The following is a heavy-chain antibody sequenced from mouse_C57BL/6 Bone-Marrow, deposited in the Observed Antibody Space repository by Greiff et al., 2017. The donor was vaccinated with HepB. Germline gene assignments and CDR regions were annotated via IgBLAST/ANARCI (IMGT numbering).Heavy chain of an antibody. CDR3: ATIYYGNFFDY. Sequence: QVQLKQPGAELVKPGASVKLSCKASCYTFPSYWMHWVKQRPGRGLEWIGRIDPNSGGTKYNEKFKSKATLTVDKPSSTAYMQLSSLTSEDSAVYYCATIYYGNFFDYWGQGTTLTVSS. V-gene: IGHV1-72*01. CDR1: CYTFPSYW. CDR2: IDPNSGGT. J-gene: IGHJ2*01. D-gene: IGHD2-1*01.